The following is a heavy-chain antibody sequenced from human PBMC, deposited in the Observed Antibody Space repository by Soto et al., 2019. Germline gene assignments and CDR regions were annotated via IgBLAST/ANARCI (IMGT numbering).Heavy chain of an antibody. CDR2: ISYDGSNK. V-gene: IGHV3-30*18. D-gene: IGHD4-17*01. Sequence: QVQLVESGGGVVQPGRSLRLSCAASGFTFSSYGMHWVRQAPGKGLEWVAVISYDGSNKYYADSVKGRFTISRDNSKNTMDLQMNSLGAEDTAVYYGAKEDETTGVPLSYWGQGTLVTVSS. CDR1: GFTFSSYG. J-gene: IGHJ4*02. CDR3: AKEDETTGVPLSY.